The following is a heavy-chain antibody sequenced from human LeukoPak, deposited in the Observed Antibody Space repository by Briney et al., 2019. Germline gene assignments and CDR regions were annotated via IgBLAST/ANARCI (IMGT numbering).Heavy chain of an antibody. CDR1: GFTFSSYS. Sequence: GGSLRLSCAASGFTFSSYSMNWVRQAPGKGLECVSSISSSSSYIYYADSVKGRFTISRDNAKNSLYLQMNSLRAEDTAVYYCARDSMIVVVIRPLDYWGQGTLVTVSS. J-gene: IGHJ4*02. D-gene: IGHD3-22*01. CDR2: ISSSSSYI. CDR3: ARDSMIVVVIRPLDY. V-gene: IGHV3-21*01.